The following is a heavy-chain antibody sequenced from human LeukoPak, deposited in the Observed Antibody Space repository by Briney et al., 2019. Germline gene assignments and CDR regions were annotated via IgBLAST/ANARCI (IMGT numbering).Heavy chain of an antibody. CDR2: ISGSGGST. Sequence: GGSLRLSCAASGFTFSSYAMSWVRQAPGKGLEWVSAISGSGGSTYYADSVKGRFTISRDNSKNTLYLQMNSLRAEDTAVYYCAKDMGITIFGVAPYFDYWGQGTLVTVSS. J-gene: IGHJ4*02. CDR1: GFTFSSYA. D-gene: IGHD3-3*01. V-gene: IGHV3-23*01. CDR3: AKDMGITIFGVAPYFDY.